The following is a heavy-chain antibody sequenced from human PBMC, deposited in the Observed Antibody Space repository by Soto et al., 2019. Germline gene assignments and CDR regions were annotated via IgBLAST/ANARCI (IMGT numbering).Heavy chain of an antibody. CDR2: ISGGGDTT. D-gene: IGHD3-10*01. Sequence: EVQLLESGGGLVQPGGSLRLSCAASGFTFNNYAMSWVRQAPGKGLEWVSAISGGGDTTSYADSVKGRFTVSRDGSKNTLYLKMNSLRTEDTALYYCAKGRASSGSLPHRVDFWGQGTLVTVSS. V-gene: IGHV3-23*01. CDR3: AKGRASSGSLPHRVDF. CDR1: GFTFNNYA. J-gene: IGHJ4*02.